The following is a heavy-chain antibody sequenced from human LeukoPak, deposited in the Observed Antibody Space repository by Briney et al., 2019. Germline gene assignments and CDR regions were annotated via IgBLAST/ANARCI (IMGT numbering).Heavy chain of an antibody. CDR1: GYTFTGYY. J-gene: IGHJ4*02. CDR2: INPNSGGA. D-gene: IGHD6-13*01. Sequence: ASVKVSCKASGYTFTGYYIHWVRQAPGQGLEWMGWINPNSGGASSAQKFQGRVTMTRDTSISTAYMQLSSLRSDDTAVYYCARGGIAAAATGYWGEGTLVTVSS. V-gene: IGHV1-2*02. CDR3: ARGGIAAAATGY.